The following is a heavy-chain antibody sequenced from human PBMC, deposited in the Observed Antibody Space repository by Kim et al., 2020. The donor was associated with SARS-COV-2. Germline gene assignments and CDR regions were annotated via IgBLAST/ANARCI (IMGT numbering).Heavy chain of an antibody. Sequence: ASVKVSCKGSGYTFTGHYVHWVRQAPGQGLEWMGRIHSDTGDANFAEKFQGRVTLTRDTSLTTVYMEVNSLTSDDTAIYYCALDYGAFFGYFDYWGQGTL. D-gene: IGHD4-17*01. CDR2: IHSDTGDA. V-gene: IGHV1-2*06. CDR3: ALDYGAFFGYFDY. J-gene: IGHJ4*01. CDR1: GYTFTGHY.